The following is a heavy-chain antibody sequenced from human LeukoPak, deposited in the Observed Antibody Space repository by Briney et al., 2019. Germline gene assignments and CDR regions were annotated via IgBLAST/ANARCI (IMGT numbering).Heavy chain of an antibody. CDR1: GGSIRNYY. V-gene: IGHV4-59*12. Sequence: SETLSLTCTVTGGSIRNYYWSWIRQPPGKGLEWIGYMYYSGPANYNPSLKSRVSISVDTSKNQVSLKLSSVTAADTAVYYCASGGYCSGGSCYPRYYGMDVWGQGTTVTVSS. J-gene: IGHJ6*02. D-gene: IGHD2-15*01. CDR2: MYYSGPA. CDR3: ASGGYCSGGSCYPRYYGMDV.